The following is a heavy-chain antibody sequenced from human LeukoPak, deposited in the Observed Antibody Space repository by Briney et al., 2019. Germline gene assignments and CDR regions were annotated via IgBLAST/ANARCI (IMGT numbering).Heavy chain of an antibody. V-gene: IGHV3-33*01. CDR3: ARGSDLKYFQY. CDR2: IWYDGSNK. J-gene: IGHJ1*01. Sequence: GGSLRLSCAASGFTFSSYGMHWVRQAPGKGLEWVAVIWYDGSNKYYADSVKGRFTISRDNSKNTLYLQMNSLRAEDTAVYYCARGSDLKYFQYWGQGTLVTVSS. CDR1: GFTFSSYG.